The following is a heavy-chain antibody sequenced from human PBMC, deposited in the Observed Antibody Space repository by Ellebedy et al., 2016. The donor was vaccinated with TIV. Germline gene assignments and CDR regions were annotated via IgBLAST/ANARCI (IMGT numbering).Heavy chain of an antibody. CDR2: FYPYAPKI. D-gene: IGHD5/OR15-5a*01. CDR1: GYSFASYW. CDR3: TRRAGGYRVEGLDFDY. Sequence: GESLKISCKASGYSFASYWISWVRQVPGKGLEWMGSFYPYAPKIKYNASFQGHVTISADKSIDTAYLEWSSLRASDTGMYYCTRRAGGYRVEGLDFDYWGQGTLVTVSS. V-gene: IGHV5-51*01. J-gene: IGHJ4*02.